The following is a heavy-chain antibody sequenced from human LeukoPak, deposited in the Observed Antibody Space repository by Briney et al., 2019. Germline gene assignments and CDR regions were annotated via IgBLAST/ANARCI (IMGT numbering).Heavy chain of an antibody. CDR1: GGSFSSYY. V-gene: IGHV4-34*01. Sequence: SETLSLTCAVYGGSFSSYYWSWIRQPPGKGLEWIGEINHSGSTNYNPSLKSRVTISVDTSKNQFSLKLSSVTAADTAVYYCARGWCSSTSCYPFDYWGQGTLVTVSS. D-gene: IGHD2-2*01. J-gene: IGHJ4*02. CDR3: ARGWCSSTSCYPFDY. CDR2: INHSGST.